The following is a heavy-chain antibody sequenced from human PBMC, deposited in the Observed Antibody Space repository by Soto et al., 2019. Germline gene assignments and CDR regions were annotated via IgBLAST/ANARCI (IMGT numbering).Heavy chain of an antibody. V-gene: IGHV4-59*08. J-gene: IGHJ5*02. CDR1: GGSLSSYY. CDR3: ARHGVVVPAAMFWFDP. D-gene: IGHD2-2*01. CDR2: IYYSGST. Sequence: SETLSLTCPVSGGSLSSYYWSWIRQPPGKGLEWIGYIYYSGSTNYNPSLKSRVTISVDTSKNQFSLKLSSVAAADTAVYYCARHGVVVPAAMFWFDPWGQGTLVTVSS.